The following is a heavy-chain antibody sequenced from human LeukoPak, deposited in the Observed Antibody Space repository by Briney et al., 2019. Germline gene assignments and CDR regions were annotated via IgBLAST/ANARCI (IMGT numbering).Heavy chain of an antibody. D-gene: IGHD6-13*01. CDR2: INPNSGGT. CDR3: ARGTSGYSSSWYSY. V-gene: IGHV1-2*02. J-gene: IGHJ4*02. CDR1: GYTFTGYY. Sequence: ASXKVSCKASGYTFTGYYMHWVRQAPGQGLEWMGWINPNSGGTNYAQKFQGRVTMTRDTSISTAYMELSRLRSDDTAVYYCARGTSGYSSSWYSYWGQGTLVTVSS.